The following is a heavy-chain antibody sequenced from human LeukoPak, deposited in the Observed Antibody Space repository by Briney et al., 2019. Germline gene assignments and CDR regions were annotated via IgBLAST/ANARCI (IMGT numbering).Heavy chain of an antibody. V-gene: IGHV1-46*01. D-gene: IGHD3-3*01. J-gene: IGHJ5*02. CDR1: GYTFSSYF. Sequence: GASVKVSCKASGYTFSSYFMHWVRQAPGQGLEWMGIINPSDGSTSYARELQGRVTMTRDTSTDTAYMELSSLRSEDTAVYYCARDTPHYYDFWSGYYFNWFDPWGQGTLVTVSS. CDR3: ARDTPHYYDFWSGYYFNWFDP. CDR2: INPSDGST.